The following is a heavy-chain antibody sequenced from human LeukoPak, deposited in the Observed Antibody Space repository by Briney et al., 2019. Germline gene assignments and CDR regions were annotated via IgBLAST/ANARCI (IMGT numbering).Heavy chain of an antibody. CDR1: GFDFGDYD. V-gene: IGHV3-11*04. J-gene: IGHJ4*02. CDR3: ARDSSSWYEGFDY. D-gene: IGHD6-13*01. CDR2: ISSSGSTI. Sequence: GGSLRLSCVTSGFDFGDYDMSWIRQAPGKGLEWVSFISSSGSTIYYADSVKGRFTISRDNSKNTLYLQMNSLRAEDTAVYYCARDSSSWYEGFDYWGQGTLVTVSS.